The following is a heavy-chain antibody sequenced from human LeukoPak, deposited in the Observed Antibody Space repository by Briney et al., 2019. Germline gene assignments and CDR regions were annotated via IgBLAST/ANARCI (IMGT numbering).Heavy chain of an antibody. J-gene: IGHJ5*02. CDR2: IYYSGST. Sequence: SETLSLTCTVSGGSISSGDYYWSWIRQPPGKGLEWIGYIYYSGSTYYNPSLKSRVTISVDTSKNQFSLKLSSVTAADTVVYYCASRYCSSTSCLPFDPWGQGTLVTVSS. CDR3: ASRYCSSTSCLPFDP. V-gene: IGHV4-30-4*01. D-gene: IGHD2-2*01. CDR1: GGSISSGDYY.